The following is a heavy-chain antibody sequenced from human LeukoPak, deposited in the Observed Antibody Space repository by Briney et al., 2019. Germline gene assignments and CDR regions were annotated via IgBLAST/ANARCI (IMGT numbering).Heavy chain of an antibody. Sequence: GGSLRLFCVASGITFTNYWMHWVRQAPGKGPMWDSRIKIDGSATTYADSVKGRFTISRDSAKNTLYLQMTSLRPEDTAVYYCARAASGGFSPDYWGQGTLVTVSS. D-gene: IGHD1-26*01. CDR3: ARAASGGFSPDY. CDR2: IKIDGSAT. V-gene: IGHV3-74*03. CDR1: GITFTNYW. J-gene: IGHJ4*02.